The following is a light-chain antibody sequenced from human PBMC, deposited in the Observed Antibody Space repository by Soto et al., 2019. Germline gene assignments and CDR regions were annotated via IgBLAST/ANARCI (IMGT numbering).Light chain of an antibody. V-gene: IGKV2-30*01. J-gene: IGKJ1*01. CDR2: KVS. CDR1: QSLVYSDGNAY. CDR3: MPGCFWQWT. Sequence: DVVMTQSPLSLPVTLGQPASISCRSSQSLVYSDGNAYLIWFHQRPGQSPRRLIFKVSNRDSGVPERCSGSGAGYDFTLNIRTVEAEDVGVYYCMPGCFWQWTLGKGAKADIK.